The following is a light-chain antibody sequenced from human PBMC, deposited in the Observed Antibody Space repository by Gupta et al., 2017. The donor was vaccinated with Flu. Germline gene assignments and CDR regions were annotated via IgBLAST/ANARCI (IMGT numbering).Light chain of an antibody. CDR3: SSYAATDTNV. CDR1: SSDVGSSNY. J-gene: IGLJ1*01. CDR2: EVS. Sequence: QSAPTQHPSASGSPGQSVTISCTGTSSDVGSSNYVSWYQQYPGKPPKVMIYEVSKRPSGVPDRFSGSRSGNTASLTVSGLQAEDEADYYCSSYAATDTNVFGTGTKVSVL. V-gene: IGLV2-8*01.